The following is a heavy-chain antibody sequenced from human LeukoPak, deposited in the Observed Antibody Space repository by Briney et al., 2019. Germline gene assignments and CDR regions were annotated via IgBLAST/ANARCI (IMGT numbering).Heavy chain of an antibody. CDR3: ARDPRPESPYYDYVWGSYRSHFDY. Sequence: ASVKVSCKASGYTFTSYGISWVRQAPGQGLEWIGWISAYNGNTNCAQKLQGRVTMTTHTSTSTAYMELRSLRSDDTAVYYCARDPRPESPYYDYVWGSYRSHFDYWGQGTLVTVSS. D-gene: IGHD3-16*02. V-gene: IGHV1-18*01. J-gene: IGHJ4*02. CDR2: ISAYNGNT. CDR1: GYTFTSYG.